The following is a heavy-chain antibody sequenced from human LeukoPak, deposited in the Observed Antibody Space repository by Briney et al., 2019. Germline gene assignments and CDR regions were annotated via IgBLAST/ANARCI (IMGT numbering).Heavy chain of an antibody. D-gene: IGHD4-17*01. CDR1: GGSITSSSYY. Sequence: PSETLSLTCTVSGGSITSSSYYWGWIRQPPGKGLEWNGSVYYSGNSYNNPSLKSRVTLSVDTSKNQSSLKLSSVTAADTAIYYCTREYGFMTTVFHAFDIWGQGTVVTVSS. J-gene: IGHJ3*02. V-gene: IGHV4-39*07. CDR3: TREYGFMTTVFHAFDI. CDR2: VYYSGNS.